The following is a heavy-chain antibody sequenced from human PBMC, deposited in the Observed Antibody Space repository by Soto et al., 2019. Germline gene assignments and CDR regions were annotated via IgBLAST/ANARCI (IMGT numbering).Heavy chain of an antibody. V-gene: IGHV3-30*18. Sequence: QVQLVESGGGVVQPGRSLRLSCAASGFTFSSYDIHWVRQAPGKGLEWVAVISYDGSNKYYADSMKGRFTISRGNSKNTLYLKMSSLRAEDTAVYYCAKGPMLYVSYYYGMDVWGQGTTVTVSS. J-gene: IGHJ6*02. D-gene: IGHD2-8*01. CDR1: GFTFSSYD. CDR2: ISYDGSNK. CDR3: AKGPMLYVSYYYGMDV.